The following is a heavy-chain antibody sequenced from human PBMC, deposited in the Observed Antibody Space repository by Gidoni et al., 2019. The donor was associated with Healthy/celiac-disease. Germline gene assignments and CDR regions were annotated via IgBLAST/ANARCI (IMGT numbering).Heavy chain of an antibody. CDR2: IYPGDSDT. J-gene: IGHJ5*02. V-gene: IGHV5-51*01. Sequence: EVQLVQSGAEGKKPGESLKISCTGSGYSFTSYWIGWVRQMTGKGLEWMGIIYPGDSDTRYSPSCQGQVTISADKSISTAYLQWSSLKASDTAMYYCARLLGGGIAARPSWFDPWGQGTLVTVSS. CDR1: GYSFTSYW. CDR3: ARLLGGGIAARPSWFDP. D-gene: IGHD6-6*01.